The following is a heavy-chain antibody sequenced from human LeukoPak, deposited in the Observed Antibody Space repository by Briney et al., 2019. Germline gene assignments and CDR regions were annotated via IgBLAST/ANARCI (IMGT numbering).Heavy chain of an antibody. D-gene: IGHD6-6*01. CDR3: ARVEDVYTSSPYFDY. Sequence: GGSLRLSCAASGFTFSSYSMNWVRQAPGKGLEWVSSISNSSSYIYYADSVKGRFTISRDNARNSLYLQMNSLRAEDTAVYYCARVEDVYTSSPYFDYWGQGTLVTVSS. J-gene: IGHJ4*02. CDR2: ISNSSSYI. V-gene: IGHV3-21*01. CDR1: GFTFSSYS.